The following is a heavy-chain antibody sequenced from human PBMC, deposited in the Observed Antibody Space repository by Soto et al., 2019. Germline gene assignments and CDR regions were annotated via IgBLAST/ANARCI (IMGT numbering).Heavy chain of an antibody. CDR1: GFTFTRYS. V-gene: IGHV3-21*06. Sequence: GGSLRLSCAASGFTFTRYSMNWVRQAPGKGLEWVSSISSTTNYIYYGDSMKGRFTISRDDAKNSLYLEMNSLRAEDTAVYYCARESEDLTSNFDYWGQGTLVTVS. CDR2: ISSTTNYI. J-gene: IGHJ4*02. CDR3: ARESEDLTSNFDY.